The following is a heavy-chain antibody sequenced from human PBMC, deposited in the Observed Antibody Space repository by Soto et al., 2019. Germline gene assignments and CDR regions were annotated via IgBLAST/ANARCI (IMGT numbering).Heavy chain of an antibody. CDR2: INHSGST. V-gene: IGHV4-34*01. J-gene: IGHJ5*02. D-gene: IGHD3-10*01. CDR1: GGSFSGYY. Sequence: SETVSLTCAVYGGSFSGYYWSWIRQPPGKGLEWIGEINHSGSTNYNPSLKSRVTISVDTSKNQFSLKLSSVTAADTAVYYCARTYYYGSGSPSWGQGTLVTVSS. CDR3: ARTYYYGSGSPS.